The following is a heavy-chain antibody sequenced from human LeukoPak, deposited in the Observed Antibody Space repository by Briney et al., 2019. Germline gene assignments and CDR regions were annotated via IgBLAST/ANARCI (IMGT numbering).Heavy chain of an antibody. V-gene: IGHV4-59*12. CDR2: IYYSGST. D-gene: IGHD5-24*01. CDR1: GGSISSYY. J-gene: IGHJ3*02. CDR3: ARDVEMATPAGAFDI. Sequence: PSETLSLTCTVSGGSISSYYWSWIRQPPGKGLEWIGYIYYSGSTNYNPSLKSRVTISVDTSKNQFSLKLSSVTAADTAVYYCARDVEMATPAGAFDIWGQGTMVTVSS.